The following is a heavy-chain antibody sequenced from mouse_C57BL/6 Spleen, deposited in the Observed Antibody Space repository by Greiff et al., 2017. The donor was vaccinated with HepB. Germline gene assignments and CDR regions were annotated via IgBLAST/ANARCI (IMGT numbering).Heavy chain of an antibody. J-gene: IGHJ2*01. D-gene: IGHD1-1*01. V-gene: IGHV1-81*01. CDR2: IYPRSGNT. CDR1: GYTFTSYG. CDR3: ARWGYGSRGDY. Sequence: VHLVESGAELARPGASVKLSCKASGYTFTSYGISWVKQRTGQGLEWIGEIYPRSGNTYYNEKFKGKATLTADKSSSTAYMELRSLTSEDSAVYFCARWGYGSRGDYWGQGTTLTVSS.